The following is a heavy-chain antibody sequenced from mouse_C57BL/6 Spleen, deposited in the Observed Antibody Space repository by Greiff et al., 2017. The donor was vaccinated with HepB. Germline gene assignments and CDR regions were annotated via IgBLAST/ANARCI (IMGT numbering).Heavy chain of an antibody. CDR1: GFTFSDYY. CDR2: INYDGSST. J-gene: IGHJ2*01. CDR3: ARDKYGSFDY. Sequence: DVKLVESEGGLVQPGSSMKLSCTASGFTFSDYYMAWVRQVPEKGLEWVANINYDGSSTYYLDSLKSRFIISRDNAKNILYLQMSSLKSEDTATYYCARDKYGSFDYWGQGTTLTVSS. V-gene: IGHV5-16*01. D-gene: IGHD1-1*01.